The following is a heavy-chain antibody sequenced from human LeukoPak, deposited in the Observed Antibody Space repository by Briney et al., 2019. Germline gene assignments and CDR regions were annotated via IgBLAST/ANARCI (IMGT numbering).Heavy chain of an antibody. CDR3: ARRVYRSGPGDY. V-gene: IGHV5-51*01. J-gene: IGHJ4*02. D-gene: IGHD6-19*01. CDR1: GYSFTSYW. Sequence: GESLKISCKGSGYSFTSYWIGWVRQMPGKGLEWRGIIYPGDSDTRYSTSFQGQATISADKSISAAYLQWSSLKASDTAMYYCARRVYRSGPGDYWGQGTLVTVSS. CDR2: IYPGDSDT.